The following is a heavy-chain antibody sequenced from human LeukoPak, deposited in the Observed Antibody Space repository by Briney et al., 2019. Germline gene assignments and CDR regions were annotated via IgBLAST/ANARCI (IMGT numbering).Heavy chain of an antibody. CDR3: ARDLELERNRWNYFES. J-gene: IGHJ4*02. Sequence: PSETLSLTCTVCGGSISSFFWSWIRQRPGKGLEWIGSMHYSGDTKYNPSLKSRVSLSIDTSKQQFSLRLSSVTAADTAAYYCARDLELERNRWNYFESWGQGTLVSVSS. V-gene: IGHV4-59*01. CDR1: GGSISSFF. CDR2: MHYSGDT. D-gene: IGHD1-1*01.